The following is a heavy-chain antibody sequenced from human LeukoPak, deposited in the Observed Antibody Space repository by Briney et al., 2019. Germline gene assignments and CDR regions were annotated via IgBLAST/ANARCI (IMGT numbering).Heavy chain of an antibody. Sequence: PGGSLRLSCAASGFTFSSYAMSWVRQAPGKGLEWVGRMKSKTDGGTTDYAAAVKGRFNISRDDSKNTLYLQMNSLITEDTAVYYCTKGSSGNWGQGTLVTVSP. CDR3: TKGSSGN. V-gene: IGHV3-15*01. J-gene: IGHJ1*01. CDR2: MKSKTDGGTT. CDR1: GFTFSSYA. D-gene: IGHD1-26*01.